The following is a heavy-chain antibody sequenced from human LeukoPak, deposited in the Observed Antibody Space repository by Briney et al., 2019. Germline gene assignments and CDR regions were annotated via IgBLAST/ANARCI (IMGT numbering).Heavy chain of an antibody. CDR1: GGTFSSYA. Sequence: GASVKVSCKASGGTFSSYAISWVRQAPGQGLEWMGGIIPIFGTANYAQKFQGRVTITTDESTSTAYMELSSLRSEDTAVYYCAREFVGARGKNWYFDLWGRGTLVTVSS. J-gene: IGHJ2*01. CDR2: IIPIFGTA. V-gene: IGHV1-69*05. CDR3: AREFVGARGKNWYFDL. D-gene: IGHD1-26*01.